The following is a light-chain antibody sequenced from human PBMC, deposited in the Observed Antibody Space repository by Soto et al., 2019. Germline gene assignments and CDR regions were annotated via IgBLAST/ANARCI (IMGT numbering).Light chain of an antibody. CDR2: AAS. CDR3: QQSYITPPWT. Sequence: DIPMTQSPSSLSASVGDRVTITCRASQSISSYLNWYQHKPGKAPKLLIYAASSLQSGVPSRFSGSGSGTDFTLTISSLQPEDFATYYCQQSYITPPWTFGQGTKVEIK. J-gene: IGKJ1*01. CDR1: QSISSY. V-gene: IGKV1-39*01.